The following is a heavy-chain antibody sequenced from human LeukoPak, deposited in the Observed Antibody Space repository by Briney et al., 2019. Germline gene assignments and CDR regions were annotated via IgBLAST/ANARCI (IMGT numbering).Heavy chain of an antibody. CDR3: ARQGGYDFWSQDWFDP. CDR1: GGPISSYY. J-gene: IGHJ5*02. V-gene: IGHV4-59*08. Sequence: SETLSLTCTVSGGPISSYYWSWIRQPPGKGLEWIGYIYYSGSTNYNPSLKSRVTISVDTSKNQFSLKLSSVTAADTAVYYCARQGGYDFWSQDWFDPWGQGTLVTVSS. D-gene: IGHD3-3*01. CDR2: IYYSGST.